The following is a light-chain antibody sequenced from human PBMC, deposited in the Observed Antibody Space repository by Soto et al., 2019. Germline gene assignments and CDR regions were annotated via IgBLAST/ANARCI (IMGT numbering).Light chain of an antibody. V-gene: IGKV3-20*01. CDR2: GAC. CDR1: QSVSSSY. CDR3: QQYGSSGT. J-gene: IGKJ1*01. Sequence: EIVFTQSPGTLSLSTGERATLSCRASQSVSSSYLAWYQQKPGQAPRLLIYGACSMATGIPDRFSGSGSGTDFTLTISRLEPEDFAVYYCQQYGSSGTFGQGTKVDIK.